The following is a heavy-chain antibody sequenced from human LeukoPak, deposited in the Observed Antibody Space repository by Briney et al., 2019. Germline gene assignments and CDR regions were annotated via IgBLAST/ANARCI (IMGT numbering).Heavy chain of an antibody. CDR2: ISSSGSTI. CDR3: ARGRKLGIDY. J-gene: IGHJ4*02. V-gene: IGHV3-48*03. Sequence: GGSLRLSCAASGFTFSSYEMNWVRQAPGKGLEWVSYISSSGSTIYYADSVKGRFTISRDNAKNSLYLQVNSLRAEDTAAYYCARGRKLGIDYWGQGTLVTVSS. D-gene: IGHD7-27*01. CDR1: GFTFSSYE.